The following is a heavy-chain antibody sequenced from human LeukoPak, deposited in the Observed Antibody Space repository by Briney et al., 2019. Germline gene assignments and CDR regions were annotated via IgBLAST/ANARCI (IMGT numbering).Heavy chain of an antibody. CDR2: INPDGSEK. Sequence: GGSLRLSCAASGFTFTSYWMSWVRQAPGQGLEWMANINPDGSEKYYVDSVKGRVTISRDNAKNSLYLQMNSVRAEDTAVYYCARVLEWSAAFYYCGMDVRLQGSTVTVS. D-gene: IGHD3-3*01. CDR3: ARVLEWSAAFYYCGMDV. J-gene: IGHJ6*02. CDR1: GFTFTSYW. V-gene: IGHV3-7*02.